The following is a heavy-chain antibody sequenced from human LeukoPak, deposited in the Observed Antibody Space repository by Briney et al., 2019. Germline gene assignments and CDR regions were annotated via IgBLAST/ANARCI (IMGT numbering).Heavy chain of an antibody. CDR2: INSDGSST. D-gene: IGHD6-19*01. Sequence: PGGSLRLSCAASGFTFSSYWMHWVRQAPGKGLVWVSRINSDGSSTSYADSVKGRFTISRDNAKNTLYLQMNSLRAEDTAVYYCARQAVADGGIDYWGQGTLVTVSS. CDR3: ARQAVADGGIDY. J-gene: IGHJ4*02. CDR1: GFTFSSYW. V-gene: IGHV3-74*01.